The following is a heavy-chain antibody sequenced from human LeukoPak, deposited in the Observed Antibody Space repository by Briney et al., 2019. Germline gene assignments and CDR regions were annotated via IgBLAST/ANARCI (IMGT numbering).Heavy chain of an antibody. CDR1: GFTVSSNY. D-gene: IGHD2-2*01. J-gene: IGHJ4*02. CDR2: IYSGGST. V-gene: IGHV3-66*01. Sequence: GGSLRPSCAASGFTVSSNYMSWVRQAPGKGLEWVSIIYSGGSTYYADSVRGRFTISRDNSKNTLYLLMNSLRVEDTAVYYCARDSPVPAATQGYFDYWGQGTLVTVSS. CDR3: ARDSPVPAATQGYFDY.